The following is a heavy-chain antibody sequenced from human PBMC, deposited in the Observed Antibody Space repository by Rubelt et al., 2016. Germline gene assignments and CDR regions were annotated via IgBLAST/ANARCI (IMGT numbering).Heavy chain of an antibody. V-gene: IGHV3-23*01. CDR3: ARDKWLPTGYYYGMDV. D-gene: IGHD3-22*01. Sequence: GGGLVQPGGSLRPSCAASGFTFSSYAMSWVRQAPGKGLEWVSVISGSGGSTYYADSVKGRFTISRDNSKNTLYLQMNSLRAEDTAVYYCARDKWLPTGYYYGMDVWGQGTTVTVSS. J-gene: IGHJ6*02. CDR1: GFTFSSYA. CDR2: ISGSGGST.